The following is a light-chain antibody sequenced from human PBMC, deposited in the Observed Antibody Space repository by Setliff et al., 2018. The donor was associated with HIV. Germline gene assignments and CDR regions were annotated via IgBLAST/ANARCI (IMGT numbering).Light chain of an antibody. CDR3: CSYAGSSTFV. J-gene: IGLJ1*01. Sequence: QSVLTQFASVSGSPGQSITISRTGTSSDVGSYNLVSWYQQHPGKAPKLMIYEVTKRPSGISHRFSGSKSGNTASLTISGLQAEDEAEYYCCSYAGSSTFVFGTGTKVTVL. CDR2: EVT. CDR1: SSDVGSYNL. V-gene: IGLV2-23*02.